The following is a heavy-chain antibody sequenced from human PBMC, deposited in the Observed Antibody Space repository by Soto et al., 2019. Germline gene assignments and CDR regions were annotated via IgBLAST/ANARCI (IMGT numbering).Heavy chain of an antibody. CDR1: GDSVSSNSAA. V-gene: IGHV6-1*01. CDR3: AREGSYCTNGVCYLYYYYGMDV. Sequence: PSQTLSLTCAISGDSVSSNSAAWNWIRQSPSRGLEWLGRTYYRSKWYNDYAVSVKSRITINPDTSKNQFSLQLNSVTPEDTAVYYCAREGSYCTNGVCYLYYYYGMDVWGQGTTVTVSS. CDR2: TYYRSKWYN. J-gene: IGHJ6*02. D-gene: IGHD2-8*01.